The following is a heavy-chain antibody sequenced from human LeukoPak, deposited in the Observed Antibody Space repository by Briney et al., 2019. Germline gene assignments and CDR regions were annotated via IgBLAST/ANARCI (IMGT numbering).Heavy chain of an antibody. J-gene: IGHJ4*02. CDR2: ISGSGLST. D-gene: IGHD1-26*01. CDR1: GFTFHGYP. CDR3: ARGQGVVGATTRGYFGY. Sequence: GGSLRLSCAASGFTFHGYPMTWVRQAPGKGLEWVSTISGSGLSTYYADSVKGRFSISRDNSNQTLYLQMNSVRADDTAVYYCARGQGVVGATTRGYFGYWGQGALVTVSS. V-gene: IGHV3-23*01.